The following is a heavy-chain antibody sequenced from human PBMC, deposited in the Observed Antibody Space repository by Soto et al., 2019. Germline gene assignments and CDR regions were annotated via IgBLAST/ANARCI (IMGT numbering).Heavy chain of an antibody. D-gene: IGHD2-8*02. CDR2: IWYDGGIK. CDR1: GFTFSTYG. J-gene: IGHJ6*02. Sequence: ESGGGVVQPGRSLRLSCVASGFTFSTYGMHWVRQVPGKGLQWVAVIWYDGGIKYYADSVKGRFTISRDNSKNTLYLQMNSLRDEDTAVYYCARIDCTGSNCTPYYHYGLDVWGQGTTVTVSS. CDR3: ARIDCTGSNCTPYYHYGLDV. V-gene: IGHV3-33*01.